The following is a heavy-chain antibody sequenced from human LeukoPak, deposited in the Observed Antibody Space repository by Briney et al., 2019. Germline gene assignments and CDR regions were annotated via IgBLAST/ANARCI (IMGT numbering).Heavy chain of an antibody. CDR3: LGGGFDY. D-gene: IGHD3-16*01. Sequence: SETLSLTCTVSGGSISSSSYYWGWIRQPPGKGLEWIGSIYCSGSTYYNPSLKSRVTISVDTSENQFSLKLSSVTAADTAVYYCLGGGFDYWGQGTLVTVSS. J-gene: IGHJ4*02. CDR2: IYCSGST. CDR1: GGSISSSSYY. V-gene: IGHV4-39*07.